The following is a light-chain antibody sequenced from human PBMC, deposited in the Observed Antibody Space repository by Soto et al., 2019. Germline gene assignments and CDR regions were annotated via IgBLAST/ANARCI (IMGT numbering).Light chain of an antibody. J-gene: IGLJ2*01. V-gene: IGLV2-11*01. CDR1: SSDVGDYSF. CDR2: DVS. Sequence: QSALTQPRSVSGSPGQSVAISRTGTSSDVGDYSFVSWYQQHPGKAPKLMIYDVSKRPSGVPDRFSGSKSGNTASLIISGLQTDDEADYYCCSYAANFLVLGGGTKVTVL. CDR3: CSYAANFLV.